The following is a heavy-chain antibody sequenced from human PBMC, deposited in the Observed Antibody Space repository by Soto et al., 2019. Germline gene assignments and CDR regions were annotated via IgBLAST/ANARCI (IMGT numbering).Heavy chain of an antibody. J-gene: IGHJ6*02. CDR2: IIPIFGTA. Sequence: ASVKVSCKASGGTFSSYAISWVRQAPGQGLEWMGGIIPIFGTANYAQKFQGRVTITADESTSTAYMELSSLRSEDTAVYYCARLDCSGGSCYSPYYYGMDVWGQGTTVTVSS. CDR3: ARLDCSGGSCYSPYYYGMDV. D-gene: IGHD2-15*01. CDR1: GGTFSSYA. V-gene: IGHV1-69*13.